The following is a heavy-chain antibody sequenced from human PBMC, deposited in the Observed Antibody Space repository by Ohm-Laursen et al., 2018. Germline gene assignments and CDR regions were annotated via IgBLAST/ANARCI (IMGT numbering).Heavy chain of an antibody. V-gene: IGHV3-23*01. Sequence: SLRLSCAASGFTFSSYAMSWVRQAPGKGPESVSAISGSGGSTYYADSVKGRFTISRDNSKNTLYLQMSSLRAEDTAVYYCAKSPEYYYGSGSMYFDYWGQGTLVTVSS. D-gene: IGHD3-10*01. CDR3: AKSPEYYYGSGSMYFDY. CDR1: GFTFSSYA. CDR2: ISGSGGST. J-gene: IGHJ4*02.